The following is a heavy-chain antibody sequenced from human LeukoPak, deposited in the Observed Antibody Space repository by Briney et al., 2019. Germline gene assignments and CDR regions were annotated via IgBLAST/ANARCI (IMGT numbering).Heavy chain of an antibody. CDR3: ARHPFATPFDF. CDR1: GASVSGVY. V-gene: IGHV4-59*08. Sequence: SETLSLTCTVSGASVSGVYWSWIRQPPGKGLEWIGYIYHSGDSNCNPSLKSRVTVSLDTSKNQVSLRLTSVTATDTAVYYCARHPFATPFDFWGRGTLVTVSS. CDR2: IYHSGDS. J-gene: IGHJ4*02. D-gene: IGHD2-15*01.